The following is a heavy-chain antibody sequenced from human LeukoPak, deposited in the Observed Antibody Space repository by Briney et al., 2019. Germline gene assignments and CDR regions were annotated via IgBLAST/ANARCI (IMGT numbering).Heavy chain of an antibody. D-gene: IGHD6-6*01. V-gene: IGHV1-69*06. Sequence: SVKVSCKASGGTFSSYAISWVRQAPGQGLEWMGGIIPIFGTANYAQKFQGRVTITADKSTSTAYMEPSSLRSEDTAVYYCARDRAAHVGYYFDYWGQGTLVTVSS. CDR2: IIPIFGTA. CDR3: ARDRAAHVGYYFDY. CDR1: GGTFSSYA. J-gene: IGHJ4*02.